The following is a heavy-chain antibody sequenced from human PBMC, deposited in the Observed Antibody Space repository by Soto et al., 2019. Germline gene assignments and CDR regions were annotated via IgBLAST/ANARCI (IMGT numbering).Heavy chain of an antibody. J-gene: IGHJ4*02. Sequence: SGPYAGEPTQTLTLTCTFSGFSITGNGEGVGWIRQPPGKALEWLALIYWADDKRYSPSLRNRLTITLDNSKDQVILTMTDMGPADTATYYCAHGYVQLLATFHYFDSWGQGTQVTVSS. D-gene: IGHD2-2*01. V-gene: IGHV2-5*02. CDR1: GFSITGNGEG. CDR3: AHGYVQLLATFHYFDS. CDR2: IYWADDK.